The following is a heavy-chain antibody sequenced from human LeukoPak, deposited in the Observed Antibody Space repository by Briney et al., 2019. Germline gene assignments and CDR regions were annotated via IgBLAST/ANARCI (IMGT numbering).Heavy chain of an antibody. D-gene: IGHD3-10*01. J-gene: IGHJ4*02. CDR2: ISYDGSNK. CDR3: AKRVTMVRGVPVDY. Sequence: GGSLRLSCAASGFTFSSYGMHWVRQAPGKGLEWVAVISYDGSNKYYANSVKGRFTISRDNSKNTLYLQMNSLRAEDTAVYYCAKRVTMVRGVPVDYWGQGTLVTVSS. V-gene: IGHV3-30*18. CDR1: GFTFSSYG.